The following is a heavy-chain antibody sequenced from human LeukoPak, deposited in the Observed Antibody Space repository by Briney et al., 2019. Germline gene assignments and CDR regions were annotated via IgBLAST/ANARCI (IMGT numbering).Heavy chain of an antibody. J-gene: IGHJ4*02. D-gene: IGHD2-21*02. V-gene: IGHV4-38-2*02. CDR1: GYSIRSGYY. Sequence: SETLSLTCTVAGYSIRSGYYWGWIRQPPGKGLEWIGSIDHSGSTHYSPSLKSRVTITVDTSRNQFSLKMSSVTPADTAVYYCAREFDAEEPPAIPWSYWGQGTLVTV. CDR3: AREFDAEEPPAIPWSY. CDR2: IDHSGST.